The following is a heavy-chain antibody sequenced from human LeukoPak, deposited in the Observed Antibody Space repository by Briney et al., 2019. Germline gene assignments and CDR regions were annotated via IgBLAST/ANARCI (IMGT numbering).Heavy chain of an antibody. CDR3: ARDQGSMIVVRATSWFFDL. Sequence: GGSLRLSCAASGFTFSNYGMSWVRQAPGKGLEWLANINQAGSERYYVDSAKGRYTISRDNGKNSLCLQINSLRADVTAVYYCARDQGSMIVVRATSWFFDLWGRGTLVTVSS. CDR1: GFTFSNYG. V-gene: IGHV3-7*01. CDR2: INQAGSER. J-gene: IGHJ2*01. D-gene: IGHD3-22*01.